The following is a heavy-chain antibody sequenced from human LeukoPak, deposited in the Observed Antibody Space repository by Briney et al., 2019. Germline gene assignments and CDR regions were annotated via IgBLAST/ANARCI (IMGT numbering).Heavy chain of an antibody. CDR3: ARWGIAAAGTSRTNLNWFDP. CDR1: GYTFTSYG. Sequence: ASVKVSCKASGYTFTSYGISWVRQAPGQGLEWMGWISAYNGNTNYAQKLQGRVTMTTDTSTSTAYMGLRSLRSDDTAVYYCARWGIAAAGTSRTNLNWFDPWGQGTLVTISS. J-gene: IGHJ5*02. V-gene: IGHV1-18*04. D-gene: IGHD6-13*01. CDR2: ISAYNGNT.